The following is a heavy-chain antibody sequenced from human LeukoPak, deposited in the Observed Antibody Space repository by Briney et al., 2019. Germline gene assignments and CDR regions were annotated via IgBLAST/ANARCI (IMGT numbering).Heavy chain of an antibody. J-gene: IGHJ4*02. CDR2: ISSSSSYI. CDR1: GFTFNNAW. D-gene: IGHD3-9*01. CDR3: ARVSSLRYFDLHILLDY. V-gene: IGHV3-21*01. Sequence: PGGSLRLSCAASGFTFNNAWMSWVRQAPGKGLEWVSSISSSSSYIYYADSVKGRFTISRDNAKNSLYLQMNSLRAEDTAVYYCARVSSLRYFDLHILLDYWGQGTLVTVSS.